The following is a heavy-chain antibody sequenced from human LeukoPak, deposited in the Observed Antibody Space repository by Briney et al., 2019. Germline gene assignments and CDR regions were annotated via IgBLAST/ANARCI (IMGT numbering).Heavy chain of an antibody. D-gene: IGHD1-26*01. V-gene: IGHV3-66*02. CDR2: TYSGGTT. Sequence: GGSLRFSRAASGFTVSSNYMSWVRQAPGKGLEWVSVTYSGGTTYYADSVKGRFTISSDNSKNTLYLQMNSLRAEDTAVYYCARGYGSYYFDYWGQGTLVTVSS. CDR1: GFTVSSNY. J-gene: IGHJ4*02. CDR3: ARGYGSYYFDY.